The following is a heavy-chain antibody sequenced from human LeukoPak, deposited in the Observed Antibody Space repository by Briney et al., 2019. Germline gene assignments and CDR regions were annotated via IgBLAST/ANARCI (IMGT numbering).Heavy chain of an antibody. J-gene: IGHJ4*02. CDR3: ARTSVSEWAVAIRFFDY. V-gene: IGHV4-59*12. Sequence: SETLSLTCTVSGGSISSYYWSWIRQPPGKGLEWIGYIYYSGSTNYNPSLKSRVTISVDTSKNQFSLKLSSVTAADTAVYYCARTSVSEWAVAIRFFDYWGQGTLVTVSS. D-gene: IGHD6-19*01. CDR1: GGSISSYY. CDR2: IYYSGST.